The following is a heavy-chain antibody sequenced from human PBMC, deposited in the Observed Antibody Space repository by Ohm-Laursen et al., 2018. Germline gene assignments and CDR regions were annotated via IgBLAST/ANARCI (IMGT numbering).Heavy chain of an antibody. CDR2: IWFDGSNQ. J-gene: IGHJ6*02. CDR1: GFTFSSYW. D-gene: IGHD2-2*02. V-gene: IGHV3-33*08. Sequence: SLRLSCAASGFTFSSYWMSWVRQAPGKGLEWVALIWFDGSNQYYADSVKGRFTISRDNSKNTLYLQMNSLRAEDTAVCYCANTLGYCTSTSCYTDNGMDVWGQGTTVTVFS. CDR3: ANTLGYCTSTSCYTDNGMDV.